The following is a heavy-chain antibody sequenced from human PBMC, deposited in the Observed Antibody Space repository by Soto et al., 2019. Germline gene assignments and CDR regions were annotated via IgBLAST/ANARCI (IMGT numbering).Heavy chain of an antibody. V-gene: IGHV3-30-3*01. Sequence: QVQLVESGGGVVQPGRSLTLSCAASGFTFSRFSMHWVRQAPGKGLAWVAVISYDGSNTHYAESVKGRFNISRDESKNTVYLQMNNLRGEDSPVYYCARDHGMFLSYYYYGMDVWGQGTTVTVSS. J-gene: IGHJ6*02. CDR1: GFTFSRFS. D-gene: IGHD3-10*02. CDR2: ISYDGSNT. CDR3: ARDHGMFLSYYYYGMDV.